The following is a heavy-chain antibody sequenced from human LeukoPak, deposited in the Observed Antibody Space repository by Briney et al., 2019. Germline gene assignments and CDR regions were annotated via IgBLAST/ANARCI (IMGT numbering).Heavy chain of an antibody. CDR2: TNWDGGRT. Sequence: GGSLRLSCAASGFTFDDYAMSWVRQTPGKGLEWVSGTNWDGGRTGYADSVKGRFTISRDNAKNSLYLQMNSLRVEDTAMYYCARDGLRRPPTPYCGGDCPLDYWGQGTPVSVSS. CDR3: ARDGLRRPPTPYCGGDCPLDY. D-gene: IGHD2-21*02. V-gene: IGHV3-20*04. J-gene: IGHJ4*02. CDR1: GFTFDDYA.